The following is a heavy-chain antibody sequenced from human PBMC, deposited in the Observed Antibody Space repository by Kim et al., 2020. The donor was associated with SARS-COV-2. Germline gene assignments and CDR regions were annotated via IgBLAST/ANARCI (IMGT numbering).Heavy chain of an antibody. CDR2: ISSDGSRK. Sequence: GGSLRLSCAASGFTFSTYEMNWVRQAPGKGLEWFSYISSDGSRKKHADSVAGRFTISRDNAKNSLYMQMNNLRADDTAVYYCARDDRDDNFDYWGQGTLVTV. V-gene: IGHV3-48*03. J-gene: IGHJ4*02. CDR3: ARDDRDDNFDY. CDR1: GFTFSTYE.